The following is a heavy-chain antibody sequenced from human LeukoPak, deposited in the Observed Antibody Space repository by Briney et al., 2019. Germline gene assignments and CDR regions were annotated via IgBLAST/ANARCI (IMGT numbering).Heavy chain of an antibody. Sequence: GGSLRLSCAASGFIFTDSWMSWVRQAPGKGLEWVANIRHDGSQTYYLDSVKGRFTISRDNVKNEVYLEMNNLRGADTAVYYCATGANLFQFWGQGTLVTVSS. V-gene: IGHV3-7*01. CDR2: IRHDGSQT. D-gene: IGHD1-14*01. CDR3: ATGANLFQF. J-gene: IGHJ4*02. CDR1: GFIFTDSW.